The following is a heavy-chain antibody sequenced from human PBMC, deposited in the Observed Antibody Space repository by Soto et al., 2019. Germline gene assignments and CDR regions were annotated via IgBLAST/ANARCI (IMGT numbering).Heavy chain of an antibody. J-gene: IGHJ4*02. D-gene: IGHD6-25*01. CDR2: ISGSGGST. CDR3: AKHSGWDDVVDY. V-gene: IGHV3-23*01. CDR1: GFTFSSYA. Sequence: EVQLLESGGGLVEPGGSLRLSCAASGFTFSSYAMSWVRQAPGKGLEWVSAISGSGGSTYYADSVKGRFTISRDNSKNTLYLQMKSLRAEDTAVYRCAKHSGWDDVVDYWGQGTLVTVSS.